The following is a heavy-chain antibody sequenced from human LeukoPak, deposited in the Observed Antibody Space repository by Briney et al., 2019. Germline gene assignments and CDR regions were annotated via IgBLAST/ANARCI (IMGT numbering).Heavy chain of an antibody. Sequence: PSETLSLTCAVNGGSFSGYYWSWIRQTPGRGLEWIGEINDSGKTNYNPSLKSRVTILVDSSKNQISLKLRSVTAADTGVYYCASLYFDYWGQGTQVTVSS. CDR2: INDSGKT. CDR1: GGSFSGYY. CDR3: ASLYFDY. V-gene: IGHV4-34*01. J-gene: IGHJ4*02.